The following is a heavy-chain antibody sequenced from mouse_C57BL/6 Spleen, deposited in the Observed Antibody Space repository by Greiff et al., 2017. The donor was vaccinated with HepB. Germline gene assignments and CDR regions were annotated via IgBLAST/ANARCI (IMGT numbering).Heavy chain of an antibody. CDR1: GYTFTSYW. V-gene: IGHV1-55*01. CDR3: AREGRCGNYDDPLAY. D-gene: IGHD2-1*01. CDR2: IYPGSGST. Sequence: QVQLKQPGAELVKPGASVKMSCTASGYTFTSYWITWVKQRPEQGLEWIGDIYPGSGSTNYNEKFKGKATLTVDTSSSTAYLQLSSLTSEDSAVYYGAREGRCGNYDDPLAYWGQGTLVTVSA. J-gene: IGHJ3*01.